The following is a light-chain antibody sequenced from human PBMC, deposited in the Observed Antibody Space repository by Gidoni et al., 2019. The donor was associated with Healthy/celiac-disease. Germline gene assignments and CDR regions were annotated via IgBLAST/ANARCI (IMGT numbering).Light chain of an antibody. CDR3: SSYTSSSTLV. V-gene: IGLV2-14*01. CDR1: SSDVGGYNY. J-gene: IGLJ1*01. CDR2: DVS. Sequence: QSALTQPASVSGSPGQSITISCTGTSSDVGGYNYVSWYPQHPGKAPKLMIYDVSNRPSGVSNRFSGSKSGNTASLTISWLQAEDEADYYCSSYTSSSTLVFGTGTKVTVL.